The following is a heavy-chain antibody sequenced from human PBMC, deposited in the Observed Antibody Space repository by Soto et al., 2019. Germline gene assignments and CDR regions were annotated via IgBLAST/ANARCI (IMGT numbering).Heavy chain of an antibody. CDR3: AKMSSENYYDPVFS. D-gene: IGHD3-22*01. CDR2: ISSSGNTI. Sequence: ESGGGLVQTSGSLRIACVASGFTFSDYYMSWVRQAPGKGLERVSYISSSGNTIYYADSVKGRFTISRDNAKNSVYLQMNSLRAEDTALYFCAKMSSENYYDPVFSWGQGTLVTVSS. J-gene: IGHJ4*02. V-gene: IGHV3-11*01. CDR1: GFTFSDYY.